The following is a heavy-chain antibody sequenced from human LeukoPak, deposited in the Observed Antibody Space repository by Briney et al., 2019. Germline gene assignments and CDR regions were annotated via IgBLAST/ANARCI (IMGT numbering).Heavy chain of an antibody. D-gene: IGHD3-10*02. J-gene: IGHJ3*02. V-gene: IGHV3-21*01. Sequence: PGGSLRLSCAASGFTFSSYSMNWVRQAPGKGLEWVSSISSSSSYIYYADSVKGRFTISRDNAKNSLYLQMNSLRAEDTAVYYCAIDACELRSGDAFDIWGHGTMVTVSS. CDR3: AIDACELRSGDAFDI. CDR1: GFTFSSYS. CDR2: ISSSSSYI.